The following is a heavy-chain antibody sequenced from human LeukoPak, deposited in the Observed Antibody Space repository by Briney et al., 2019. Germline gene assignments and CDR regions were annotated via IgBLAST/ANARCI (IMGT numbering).Heavy chain of an antibody. V-gene: IGHV1-18*01. CDR1: GYTFTSYG. CDR2: ISAYNGNT. Sequence: ASVKVSCKASGYTFTSYGISWVRQAPGQRLEWMGWISAYNGNTNYAQKLQGRVTMTTDTSTSTAYMELRSLRSDDTAVYYCARALGYYDRSGWDYYYYGMDVWGQGTTVTVSS. CDR3: ARALGYYDRSGWDYYYYGMDV. D-gene: IGHD3-22*01. J-gene: IGHJ6*02.